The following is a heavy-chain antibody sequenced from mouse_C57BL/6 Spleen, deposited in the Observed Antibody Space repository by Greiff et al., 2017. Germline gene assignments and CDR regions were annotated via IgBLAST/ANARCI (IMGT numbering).Heavy chain of an antibody. CDR3: ARWYYGSSSYAMDY. D-gene: IGHD1-1*01. Sequence: EVQLQQSGPVLVKPGPSVKISCKASGFTFTDYYMHWVKQSHGKSLEWIGLVYPYNGGTSSNQNFTGKATLTVDTSSSSSYMELNSLTSEDSAVYYCARWYYGSSSYAMDYWGQGTSVTVAS. CDR2: VYPYNGGT. J-gene: IGHJ4*01. V-gene: IGHV1-36*01. CDR1: GFTFTDYY.